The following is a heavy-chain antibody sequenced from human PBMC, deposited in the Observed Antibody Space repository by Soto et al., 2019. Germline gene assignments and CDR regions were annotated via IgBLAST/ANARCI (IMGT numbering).Heavy chain of an antibody. CDR2: IYYSGST. Sequence: SETLSLTCTLSGGSLSSGGYYWSWIRQHPGKGREWIGYIYYSGSTNYNPSLKSRVTISVDTSKNQFSLKLSSVTAADTAVYYCARLQEATNYYYYYMDVWGKGTTVTVSS. V-gene: IGHV4-61*08. D-gene: IGHD5-12*01. J-gene: IGHJ6*03. CDR1: GGSLSSGGYY. CDR3: ARLQEATNYYYYYMDV.